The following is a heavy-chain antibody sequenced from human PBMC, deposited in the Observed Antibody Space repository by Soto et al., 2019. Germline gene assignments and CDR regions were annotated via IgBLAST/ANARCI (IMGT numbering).Heavy chain of an antibody. D-gene: IGHD2-2*01. Sequence: QLQLQESGSGLVKPSQTLSLTCAVSGGSISSGGYSWSWIRQPPGKGLEWIGYIYHSGSTYYNPSLNSRVTISVDRSKNQFSLKLSSVTAADTAVYYCARVRGYCSSTSCYRGSWFDPWGQGTLVTVSS. CDR1: GGSISSGGYS. J-gene: IGHJ5*02. CDR2: IYHSGST. V-gene: IGHV4-30-2*01. CDR3: ARVRGYCSSTSCYRGSWFDP.